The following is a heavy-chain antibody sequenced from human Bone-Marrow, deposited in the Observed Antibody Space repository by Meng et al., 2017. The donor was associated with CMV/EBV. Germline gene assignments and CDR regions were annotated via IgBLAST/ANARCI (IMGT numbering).Heavy chain of an antibody. D-gene: IGHD2-2*01. CDR3: ARVRDIVVVPTAIGVNWFDP. CDR2: ISAYNGNT. J-gene: IGHJ5*02. V-gene: IGHV1-18*01. Sequence: ASVKVSCKASGYTFTSYGISWVRQAPGQGLEWMGWISAYNGNTNYAQNFQGRVTMTTDTSTSTAYMELRSLRSDDTAVYYCARVRDIVVVPTAIGVNWFDPWGQGTLVTVSS. CDR1: GYTFTSYG.